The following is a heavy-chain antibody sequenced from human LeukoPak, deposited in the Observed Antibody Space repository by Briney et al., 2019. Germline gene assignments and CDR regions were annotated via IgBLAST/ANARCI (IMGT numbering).Heavy chain of an antibody. CDR1: GGSISSYY. CDR2: IYYSGST. Sequence: SETLSLTCTVSGGSISSYYWSWIRQPPGKGLEWIGYIYYSGSTNYNPSLKGRVTISVDTSKNQFSLKLSSVTAADTAVYYCATSEYYYYGMDVWGQGTTVTVSS. CDR3: ATSEYYYYGMDV. J-gene: IGHJ6*02. V-gene: IGHV4-59*08.